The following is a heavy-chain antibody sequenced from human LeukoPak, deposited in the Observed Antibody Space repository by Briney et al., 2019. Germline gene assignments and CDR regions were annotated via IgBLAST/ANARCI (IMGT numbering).Heavy chain of an antibody. CDR1: GGTFSSYA. D-gene: IGHD2-15*01. J-gene: IGHJ4*02. CDR3: ASAGYCSGGSCYSFDY. CDR2: IIPIFGTA. V-gene: IGHV1-69*05. Sequence: GSSVKVSCKASGGTFSSYAISWVRQAPGQGLEWMGGIIPIFGTANYAQKFQGRVTITTDESTSTAYMELSSLRSEDTAVYYCASAGYCSGGSCYSFDYWGRGTLVTVSS.